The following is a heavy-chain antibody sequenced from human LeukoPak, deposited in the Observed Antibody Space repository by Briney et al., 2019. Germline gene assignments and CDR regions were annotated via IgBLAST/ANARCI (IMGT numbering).Heavy chain of an antibody. Sequence: GGSLRLSCAASGFTVSSNYMSWVRQAPGKGLEWVSVIYSGGSTYYADSVKGRFTISRDNSKNTLYLQMNSLRAEDTAVYYCASSVVTVVPDYWAREPWSPSPQ. CDR1: GFTVSSNY. V-gene: IGHV3-53*01. D-gene: IGHD4-23*01. CDR3: ASSVVTVVPDY. J-gene: IGHJ4*02. CDR2: IYSGGST.